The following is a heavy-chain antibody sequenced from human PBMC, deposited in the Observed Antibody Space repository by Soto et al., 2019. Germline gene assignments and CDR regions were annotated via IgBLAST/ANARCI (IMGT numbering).Heavy chain of an antibody. CDR3: AKDYGGQKLDYYYGMDV. CDR2: ISWDGGST. CDR1: GFTFDDYA. Sequence: GGSLRLSCAASGFTFDDYAMHWVRQAPGKGLEWVSLISWDGGSTYYADSVKGRFTISRDNSKNSLYLQMNSLRAEDTALYYCAKDYGGQKLDYYYGMDVWGQGTTVTFSS. D-gene: IGHD6-13*01. V-gene: IGHV3-43D*03. J-gene: IGHJ6*02.